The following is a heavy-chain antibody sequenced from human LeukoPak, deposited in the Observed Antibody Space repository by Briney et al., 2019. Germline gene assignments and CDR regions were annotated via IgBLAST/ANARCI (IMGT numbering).Heavy chain of an antibody. D-gene: IGHD5-12*01. Sequence: GGSLRLSCAASGFTFSDYYMSWIRQAPGKGLEWVSYTSSSSSYTNYADSVKGRFTISRDNAKNSLYLQMNSLRAEDTAVYYCARAPVATITPNWFDPWGQGTLVTVSS. J-gene: IGHJ5*02. CDR1: GFTFSDYY. CDR3: ARAPVATITPNWFDP. CDR2: TSSSSSYT. V-gene: IGHV3-11*05.